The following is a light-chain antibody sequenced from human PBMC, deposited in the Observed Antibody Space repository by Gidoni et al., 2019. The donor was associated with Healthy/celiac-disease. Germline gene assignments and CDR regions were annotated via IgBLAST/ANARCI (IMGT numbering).Light chain of an antibody. CDR1: QSVSSN. J-gene: IGKJ2*01. V-gene: IGKV3-15*01. CDR3: QQYNNWPRT. CDR2: GAS. Sequence: EIVMTPSPATLSAYPGERATLSCRASQSVSSNLAWYQQKPGQSPRLLIYGASTRATGIPARFSGRGSGTEFTLTISSLQSEDFAVYYCQQYNNWPRTFGQGTKLEIK.